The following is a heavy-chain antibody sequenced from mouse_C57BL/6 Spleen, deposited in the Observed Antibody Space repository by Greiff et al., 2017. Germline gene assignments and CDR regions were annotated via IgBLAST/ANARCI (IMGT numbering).Heavy chain of an antibody. D-gene: IGHD1-1*01. Sequence: VQLQQPGAELVMPGASVKLSCKASGYTFTSYWMPWVKQRPGQGLEWIGEIDPSASYTNYNQKFKGKSTLTVDKSSSTAYMQLSSLTSEDSAVYYSPTTVVAGYYAMDYWGQGTSVTVSS. CDR2: IDPSASYT. V-gene: IGHV1-69*01. CDR3: PTTVVAGYYAMDY. J-gene: IGHJ4*01. CDR1: GYTFTSYW.